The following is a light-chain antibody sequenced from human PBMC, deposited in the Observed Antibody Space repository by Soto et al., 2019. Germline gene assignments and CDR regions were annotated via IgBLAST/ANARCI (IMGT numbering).Light chain of an antibody. CDR3: SSYTSSSTGV. V-gene: IGLV2-14*01. Sequence: QSVLTQPASVSGSPGQSITISCTGTSSDVGGYNYVSWYQQHPGKAPKLMIYEVSNRTSGVSNRFSGSKSGNTASLTISGLQAEDEADYYCSSYTSSSTGVFGTGTKLTVL. CDR2: EVS. CDR1: SSDVGGYNY. J-gene: IGLJ1*01.